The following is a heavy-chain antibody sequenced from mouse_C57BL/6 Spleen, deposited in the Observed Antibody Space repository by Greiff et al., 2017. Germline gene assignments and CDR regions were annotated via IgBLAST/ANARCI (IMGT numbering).Heavy chain of an antibody. CDR1: GYTFTDYN. J-gene: IGHJ4*01. D-gene: IGHD2-5*01. CDR2: INPNNGGT. CDR3: ARNSNYVAYYAMDY. V-gene: IGHV1-18*01. Sequence: VQLQQSGPELVKPGASVKIPCKASGYTFTDYNMDWVKQSHGKSLEWIGDINPNNGGTIYNQKFKGKATLTVDKSSSTAYMELRSLTSEDTAVYYCARNSNYVAYYAMDYWGQGTSVTVSS.